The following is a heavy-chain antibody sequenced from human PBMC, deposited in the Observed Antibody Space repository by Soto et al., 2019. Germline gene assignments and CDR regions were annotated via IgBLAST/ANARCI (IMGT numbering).Heavy chain of an antibody. CDR2: ISYDGSNK. V-gene: IGHV3-30-3*01. CDR3: ARVLGGYCSGGGCYSDYYYYGMDV. D-gene: IGHD2-15*01. CDR1: GFTFSSYA. Sequence: PGGSLRLSCAASGFTFSSYAMHWVRQAPGKGPEWVAVISYDGSNKYYADSVKGRFTISRDNSKNTLYLQMNSLRAEDTAVYYCARVLGGYCSGGGCYSDYYYYGMDVWGQGTTVTVSS. J-gene: IGHJ6*02.